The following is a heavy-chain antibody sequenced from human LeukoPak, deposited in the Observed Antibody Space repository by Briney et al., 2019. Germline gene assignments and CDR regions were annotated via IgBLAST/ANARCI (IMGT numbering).Heavy chain of an antibody. D-gene: IGHD3-10*01. V-gene: IGHV4-34*01. CDR3: ARGGFYGSGRSTDH. CDR1: DRSFRTYF. J-gene: IGHJ5*02. Sequence: PSETLSLTCAVYDRSFRTYFWTWIRQLPGKGLEWIGETTYSENTNYNPSLKSRVTISVDTSKNQFSLKFTSVTAADTGLYYCARGGFYGSGRSTDHWGQGTLDTVSS. CDR2: TTYSENT.